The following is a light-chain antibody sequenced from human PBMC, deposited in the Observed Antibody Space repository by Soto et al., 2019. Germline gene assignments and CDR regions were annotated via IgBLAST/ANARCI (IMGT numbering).Light chain of an antibody. CDR3: SSYAGSNNFDV. J-gene: IGLJ1*01. CDR2: EVF. V-gene: IGLV2-8*01. Sequence: QSALTQPPSASGSPGQSVTISCPGTSSDVGGYNYVSWYQQHPGKAPKLMIYEVFKRPSGVPDRFSGSKSGNTASLTVSGLQAEDEADYYCSSYAGSNNFDVFGTGTKLTVL. CDR1: SSDVGGYNY.